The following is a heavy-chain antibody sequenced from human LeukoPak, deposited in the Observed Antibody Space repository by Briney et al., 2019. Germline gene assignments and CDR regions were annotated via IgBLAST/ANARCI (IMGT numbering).Heavy chain of an antibody. CDR3: ARDRGRTDNWFDP. J-gene: IGHJ5*02. V-gene: IGHV1-3*01. CDR1: GYTFTDYA. CDR2: INGGNGKT. D-gene: IGHD2-15*01. Sequence: GASVKVSCKASGYTFTDYAIHWVRQVPGQSLEWMGWINGGNGKTKYSQKLQGRVTITRDTSASTAYMELSSLRSEDTAVYYCARDRGRTDNWFDPWGQGTLVTVSS.